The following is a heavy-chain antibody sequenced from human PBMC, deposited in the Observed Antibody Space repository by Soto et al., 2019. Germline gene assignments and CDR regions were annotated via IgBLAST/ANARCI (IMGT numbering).Heavy chain of an antibody. J-gene: IGHJ2*01. Sequence: QVQLQESGPGLVKPSQILSLTCTVSDGSISSGGNYWSWIRQHPGKGLEWIGYIYYSGSTYYNPSLKSRVTISVDTSKNQFSLKLSSVTAADTAVSYCARDPSGNSDYWYLDLWGRGTLVTVS. D-gene: IGHD2-21*02. V-gene: IGHV4-31*03. CDR3: ARDPSGNSDYWYLDL. CDR2: IYYSGST. CDR1: DGSISSGGNY.